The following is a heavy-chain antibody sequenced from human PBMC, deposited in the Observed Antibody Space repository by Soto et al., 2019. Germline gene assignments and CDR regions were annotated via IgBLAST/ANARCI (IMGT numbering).Heavy chain of an antibody. CDR1: GGSISSGGYY. J-gene: IGHJ4*02. CDR2: IYYSGST. D-gene: IGHD2-15*01. CDR3: ARAYCSGGSCYYFDY. Sequence: SETLSLTCTVSGGSISSGGYYWSWIRQHPGKGLEWIGYIYYSGSTYYNPSLKSRVTISVDTSKNQFSLKLSSVTAADTAVYYCARAYCSGGSCYYFDYWGQGTLVTVSS. V-gene: IGHV4-31*03.